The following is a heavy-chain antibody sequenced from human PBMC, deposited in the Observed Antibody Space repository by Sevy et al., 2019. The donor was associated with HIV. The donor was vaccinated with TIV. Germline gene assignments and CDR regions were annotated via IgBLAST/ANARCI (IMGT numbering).Heavy chain of an antibody. Sequence: ASVKVSCKASGDTFTNNYIHWVRQAPGQGLEWMGMVDPSAGNTTYAQKFQVRVTMTRDTSTSILYMDLSSLRSEDTAVYYCVSDDPHQHFDSWGQGTLVTVSS. CDR2: VDPSAGNT. CDR1: GDTFTNNY. V-gene: IGHV1-46*01. J-gene: IGHJ4*02. CDR3: VSDDPHQHFDS.